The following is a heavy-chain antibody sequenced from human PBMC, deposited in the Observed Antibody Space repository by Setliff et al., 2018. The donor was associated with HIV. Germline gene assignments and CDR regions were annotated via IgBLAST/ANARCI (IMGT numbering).Heavy chain of an antibody. CDR1: GGSISSGGYY. Sequence: SETLSLTCTVSGGSISSGGYYWSWIRQHPGKGLEWIGYIYYSETTYYNPSLQSRVTISVDTSQNQFSLKLSSVTAADTAVYYCARGRYFSYGTSGYYLDYWGQGAPVTVSS. J-gene: IGHJ4*02. CDR3: ARGRYFSYGTSGYYLDY. CDR2: IYYSETT. V-gene: IGHV4-39*01. D-gene: IGHD3-22*01.